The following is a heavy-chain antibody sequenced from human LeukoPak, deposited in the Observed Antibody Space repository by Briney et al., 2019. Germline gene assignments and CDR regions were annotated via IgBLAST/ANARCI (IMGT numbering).Heavy chain of an antibody. J-gene: IGHJ3*02. CDR2: ISYDGSNK. CDR3: ARDFRPYYYGSGSYYSDAFDI. CDR1: GFTFSSYA. Sequence: PGGSLRLSCAASGFTFSSYAMHWVRQAPGKGLEWVAVISYDGSNKYYADSVKGRFTISRDNSKNTLYLQMNSLRAEDTAVYYCARDFRPYYYGSGSYYSDAFDIWGQGTMVTVPS. D-gene: IGHD3-10*01. V-gene: IGHV3-30*04.